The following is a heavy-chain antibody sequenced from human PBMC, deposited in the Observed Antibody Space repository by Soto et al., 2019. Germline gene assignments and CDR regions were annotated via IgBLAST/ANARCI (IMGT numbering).Heavy chain of an antibody. CDR1: GFSLSTSGVG. D-gene: IGHD6-13*01. CDR2: IYWNDDK. J-gene: IGHJ4*02. V-gene: IGHV2-5*01. Sequence: SGPTLVNPTQTLTLTCTFSGFSLSTSGVGVGWIRQPPGKALEWLALIYWNDDKRYSPSLKSRLTITKDTSKNQVVLTMTNMDPVDTAKYYCAHRQHPKTPRSSWTLGYWGQGPLVTVSS. CDR3: AHRQHPKTPRSSWTLGY.